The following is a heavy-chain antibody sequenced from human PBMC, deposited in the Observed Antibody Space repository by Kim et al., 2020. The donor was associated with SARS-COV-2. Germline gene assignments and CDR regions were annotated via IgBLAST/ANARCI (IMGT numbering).Heavy chain of an antibody. D-gene: IGHD6-19*01. CDR1: GGSISSYY. J-gene: IGHJ4*02. Sequence: SETLSLICTVSGGSISSYYWSWIRQPPGKGLEWIGYIYYSGSTNYNPSLKSRLTISVDTPKNQFSLKLSSVTAADTAVYYCARGGLSSGWYGWGQGTLVIVSS. CDR3: ARGGLSSGWYG. CDR2: IYYSGST. V-gene: IGHV4-59*01.